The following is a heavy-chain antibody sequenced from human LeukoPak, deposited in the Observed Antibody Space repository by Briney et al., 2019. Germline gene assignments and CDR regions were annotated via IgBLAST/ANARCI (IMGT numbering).Heavy chain of an antibody. CDR2: IRYDGSNK. CDR1: GFTFSSYG. CDR3: AKAINNWNYDPGAAFDI. D-gene: IGHD1-7*01. J-gene: IGHJ3*02. Sequence: AGGSLRLSCAASGFTFSSYGMHWVRQAPGKGLEWVAFIRYDGSNKYYADSVKGRFTISRDNSKNTLYLQMNSLRAEDTAVYYCAKAINNWNYDPGAAFDIWGQGTMVTVSS. V-gene: IGHV3-30*02.